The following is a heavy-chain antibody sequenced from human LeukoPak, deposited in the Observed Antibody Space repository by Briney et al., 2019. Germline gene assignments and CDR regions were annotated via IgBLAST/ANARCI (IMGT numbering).Heavy chain of an antibody. J-gene: IGHJ4*02. D-gene: IGHD6-19*01. CDR3: VVTQKWLAFDY. CDR1: GGSISGRY. CDR2: WRYDGSP. Sequence: PSETLSLTCAVSGGSISGRYWSWIRQPPGKGLEWIANWRYDGSPNYTPSLESRATISLDTSKNQFSLRLTSVTAADTAVYYCVVTQKWLAFDYWGQGTLVIVSS. V-gene: IGHV4-59*08.